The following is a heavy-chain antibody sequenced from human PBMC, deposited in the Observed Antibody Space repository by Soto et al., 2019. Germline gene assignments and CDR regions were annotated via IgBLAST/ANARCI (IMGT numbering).Heavy chain of an antibody. Sequence: PSETLSLTCTVPGGSISSGGYYWSWIRQHPGKGLEWIGYIYYSGSTYYNPSLKSRVTISVDASKNQLSLRLASVTAADTAVYYCARDLRGYSRYDYLDYWGQGIGVTVSS. CDR3: ARDLRGYSRYDYLDY. CDR2: IYYSGST. V-gene: IGHV4-31*03. D-gene: IGHD5-12*01. CDR1: GGSISSGGYY. J-gene: IGHJ4*02.